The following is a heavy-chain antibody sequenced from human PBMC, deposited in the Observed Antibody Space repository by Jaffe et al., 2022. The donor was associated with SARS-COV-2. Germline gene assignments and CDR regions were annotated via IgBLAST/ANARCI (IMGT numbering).Heavy chain of an antibody. CDR3: ARDRDYYDSSGLYYFDY. Sequence: QVQLVESGGGVVQPGRSLRLSCAASGFTFSSYAMHWVRQAPGKGLEWVAVISYDGSNKYYADSVKGRFTISRDNSKNTLYLQMNSLRAEDTAVYYCARDRDYYDSSGLYYFDYWGQGTLVTVSS. D-gene: IGHD3-22*01. V-gene: IGHV3-30-3*01. J-gene: IGHJ4*02. CDR1: GFTFSSYA. CDR2: ISYDGSNK.